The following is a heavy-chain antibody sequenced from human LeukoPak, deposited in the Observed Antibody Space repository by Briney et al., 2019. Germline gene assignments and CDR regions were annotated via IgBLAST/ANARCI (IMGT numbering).Heavy chain of an antibody. J-gene: IGHJ4*02. CDR1: GGSISSSSYY. D-gene: IGHD3-3*01. Sequence: NPSETLSLTCTVSGGSISSSSYYWGWIRQPPGKGLEWIGSIYYSGSTYYNPSLKSRVTISVDTSKNQFSLKLSSVTAADTAVYYCARRDTIFGMGYFDYWGQGTLVTVSS. V-gene: IGHV4-39*01. CDR2: IYYSGST. CDR3: ARRDTIFGMGYFDY.